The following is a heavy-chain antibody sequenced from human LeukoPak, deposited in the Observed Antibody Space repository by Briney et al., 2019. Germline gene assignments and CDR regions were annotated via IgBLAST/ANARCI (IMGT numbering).Heavy chain of an antibody. J-gene: IGHJ6*04. D-gene: IGHD5-18*01. V-gene: IGHV3-21*01. CDR3: ARAIDTATPVYYYYGMDV. CDR1: GSTFSSYS. Sequence: GGSLRLSCAASGSTFSSYSMNWVRQAPGKGLEWVSSISSSSSYIYYADSVKGRFTISRDNAKNSLYLQMNSLRAEDTAVYYCARAIDTATPVYYYYGMDVWGKGTTVTVSS. CDR2: ISSSSSYI.